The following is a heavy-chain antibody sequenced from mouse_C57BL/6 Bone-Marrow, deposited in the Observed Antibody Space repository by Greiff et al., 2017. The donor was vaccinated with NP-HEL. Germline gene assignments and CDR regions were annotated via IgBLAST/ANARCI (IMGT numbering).Heavy chain of an antibody. D-gene: IGHD3-2*02. CDR2: IDPETGGT. CDR3: TRSGSGYYFDC. J-gene: IGHJ2*01. Sequence: QVQLQQSGAELVRPGASVTLSCKASGYTFTDYEMHWVKQTPVHGLEWIGAIDPETGGTAYNQKFKGKAILTADKSSSTAYMELRSLTSEDSAVYYCTRSGSGYYFDCGDQGTTLAVAS. V-gene: IGHV1-15*01. CDR1: GYTFTDYE.